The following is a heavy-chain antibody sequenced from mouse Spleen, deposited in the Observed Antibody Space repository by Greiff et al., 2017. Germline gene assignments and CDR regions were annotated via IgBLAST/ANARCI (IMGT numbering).Heavy chain of an antibody. D-gene: IGHD2-5*01. CDR1: GYTFTSYW. Sequence: QVQLQQPGAELVMPGASVKLSCKASGYTFTSYWMHWVKQRPGQGLEWIGEIDPSDSYTNYNQKFKGKATLTVDKSSSTAYMQLSSLTSEDSAVYYCASLYYSNFDYWGQGTTLTVSS. J-gene: IGHJ2*01. CDR3: ASLYYSNFDY. V-gene: IGHV1-69*01. CDR2: IDPSDSYT.